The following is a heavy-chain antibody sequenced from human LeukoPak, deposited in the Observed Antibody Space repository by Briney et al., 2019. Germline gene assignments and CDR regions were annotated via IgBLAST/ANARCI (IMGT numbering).Heavy chain of an antibody. D-gene: IGHD2-2*03. CDR2: INHSGST. CDR3: ARDMDIVVVPAATAYFDY. Sequence: SETLSLTCAVYGGSFSGYYWSWIRQPPGKGLEWTGEINHSGSTNYNPSLKSRVTISVDTSKNQFSLKLSSVTAADTAVYYCARDMDIVVVPAATAYFDYWGQGTLVTVSS. CDR1: GGSFSGYY. V-gene: IGHV4-34*01. J-gene: IGHJ4*02.